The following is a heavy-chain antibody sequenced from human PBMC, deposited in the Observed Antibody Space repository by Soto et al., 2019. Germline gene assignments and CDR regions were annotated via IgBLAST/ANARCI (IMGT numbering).Heavy chain of an antibody. CDR1: GFTFSSYA. Sequence: EVHLLESGGGLVQPGGSLRLSCEASGFTFSSYAMTWVRQAPGRGLEGVSGITGSGGRTYYADSVKGRFTISRDSSKGTLYLQMNSLRVEDTAVYYCAKYTRYGYYGWWFDSWCQGTLVTVSS. V-gene: IGHV3-23*01. CDR2: ITGSGGRT. J-gene: IGHJ5*01. CDR3: AKYTRYGYYGWWFDS. D-gene: IGHD5-18*01.